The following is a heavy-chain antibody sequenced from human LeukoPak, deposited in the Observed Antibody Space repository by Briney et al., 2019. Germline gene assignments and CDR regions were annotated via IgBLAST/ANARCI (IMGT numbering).Heavy chain of an antibody. CDR1: GDTFSSYA. CDR3: ASPLPAAMPTDYYGMDV. CDR2: IIPIFGTA. V-gene: IGHV1-69*13. D-gene: IGHD2-2*01. J-gene: IGHJ6*02. Sequence: ASVKVSCKASGDTFSSYAINWVRQAPGQGLEWMGGIIPIFGTANYAQKFQGRVTITADESTSTAYMELSSLRSEDTAVYYCASPLPAAMPTDYYGMDVWGQGTTVTVSS.